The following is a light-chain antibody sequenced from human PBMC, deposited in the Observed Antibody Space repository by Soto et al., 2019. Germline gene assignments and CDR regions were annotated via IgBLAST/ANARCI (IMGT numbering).Light chain of an antibody. CDR1: QSVSSSY. J-gene: IGKJ4*01. CDR3: HQYDSSPHT. Sequence: EIVLTQSPGTLSLSPGERATLSCRASQSVSSSYLAWYQQKPGQAPRLLIYGASSMATGIPDRFSGSGSGTDFTLTIRRLEPEDFAVYYCHQYDSSPHTFCGGTKVEIK. CDR2: GAS. V-gene: IGKV3-20*01.